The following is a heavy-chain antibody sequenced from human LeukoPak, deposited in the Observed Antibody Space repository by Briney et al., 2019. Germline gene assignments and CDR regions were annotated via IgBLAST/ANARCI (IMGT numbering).Heavy chain of an antibody. Sequence: GGSLRLSCAASGFTFSSYGMHWVRQAPGKGLEWVAVIWYDGSNKYYADSVKGRFTISRDNSKNTLYLQMNSLRAEDTAVYYCARQEGPQWLSPGGGFDIWGQGTMVTVSS. CDR2: IWYDGSNK. CDR1: GFTFSSYG. D-gene: IGHD6-19*01. CDR3: ARQEGPQWLSPGGGFDI. V-gene: IGHV3-33*01. J-gene: IGHJ3*02.